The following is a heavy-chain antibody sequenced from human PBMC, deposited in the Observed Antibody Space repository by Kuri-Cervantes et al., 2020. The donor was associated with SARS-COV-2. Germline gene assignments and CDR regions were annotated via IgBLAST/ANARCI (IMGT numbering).Heavy chain of an antibody. Sequence: SVKVSCKASGGTFSSYAISWVRQAPGQGLEWMGGIIPIFGTANYAQKFQGRVTITADKSTRTAYMELSSLRSEDTAVYYCARRVRGEWLSQYYFDYWGQGTLVTVSS. CDR3: ARRVRGEWLSQYYFDY. D-gene: IGHD3-3*01. V-gene: IGHV1-69*06. CDR2: IIPIFGTA. CDR1: GGTFSSYA. J-gene: IGHJ4*02.